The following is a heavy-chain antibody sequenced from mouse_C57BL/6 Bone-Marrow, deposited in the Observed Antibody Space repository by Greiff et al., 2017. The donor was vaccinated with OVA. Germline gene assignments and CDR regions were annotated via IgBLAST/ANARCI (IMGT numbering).Heavy chain of an antibody. J-gene: IGHJ4*01. CDR1: GFSLTSYG. CDR2: IWSGGST. Sequence: QVQLQQSGPGLVQPSQSLSITCTVSGFSLTSYGVHRVRQSPGKGLEWLGVIWSGGSTDYNAAFISRLSISKDNSKSQVFFKMNSLQADDTAIYXCASTTVVATDYAMDYWGQGTSVTVSS. CDR3: ASTTVVATDYAMDY. D-gene: IGHD1-1*01. V-gene: IGHV2-2*01.